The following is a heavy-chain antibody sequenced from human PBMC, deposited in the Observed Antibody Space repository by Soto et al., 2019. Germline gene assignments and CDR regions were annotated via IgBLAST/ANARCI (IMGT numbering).Heavy chain of an antibody. Sequence: QVQLVESGGGVVQPGRSLRLSCAASGFTFNSYAMHWVRQAPGKGLEWVAVISYDGSNKYYADSVKGRLTISRDNSKNTLYLQMTSLRAEDTAVYYCARPDSGGDALDSWGQGTMVTASS. D-gene: IGHD2-21*01. V-gene: IGHV3-30-3*01. CDR3: ARPDSGGDALDS. CDR2: ISYDGSNK. CDR1: GFTFNSYA. J-gene: IGHJ3*02.